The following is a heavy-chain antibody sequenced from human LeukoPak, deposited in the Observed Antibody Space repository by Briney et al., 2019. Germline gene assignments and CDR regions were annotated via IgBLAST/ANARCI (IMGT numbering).Heavy chain of an antibody. V-gene: IGHV4-38-2*02. CDR3: ARVTTESYFDY. D-gene: IGHD4-11*01. CDR2: IYHSGTA. CDR1: GYSITSGYY. J-gene: IGHJ4*02. Sequence: SETLSLTCTVSGYSITSGYYWGWIRQPPGRGLEWIGSIYHSGTAYYNPSLKSRVTISLDTSKNQFSLKLNSVTAADTAMYFCARVTTESYFDYWGQGTLVTVSS.